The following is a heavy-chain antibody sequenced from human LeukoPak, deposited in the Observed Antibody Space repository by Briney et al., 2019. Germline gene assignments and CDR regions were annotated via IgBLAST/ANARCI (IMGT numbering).Heavy chain of an antibody. Sequence: SETLSLTCTVSGDSINSLDLWSWVRQPPGQGLGWIGEMYLSGTTHSNPSVKSRVTISIDKSKNQFFLNLSSVTAADTAVYYCAGLVGRYSSGLYYYYFDYWGQGTLVTVSS. CDR1: GDSINSLDL. CDR3: AGLVGRYSSGLYYYYFDY. CDR2: MYLSGTT. D-gene: IGHD3-22*01. V-gene: IGHV4-4*02. J-gene: IGHJ4*02.